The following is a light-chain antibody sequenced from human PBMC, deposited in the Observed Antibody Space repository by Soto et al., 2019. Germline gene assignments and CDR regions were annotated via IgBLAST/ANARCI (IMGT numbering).Light chain of an antibody. Sequence: SYELTQPPSVSVAPGQTASISCGGNNIGIKDVYWYQQQPGQAPVLVIYDNRDRPSGIPERFSGSNSGNTATLTIIRVEAGDEADYYCQVWDTSSDHPVFGGGTKLTVL. J-gene: IGLJ2*01. CDR1: NIGIKD. CDR3: QVWDTSSDHPV. CDR2: DNR. V-gene: IGLV3-21*01.